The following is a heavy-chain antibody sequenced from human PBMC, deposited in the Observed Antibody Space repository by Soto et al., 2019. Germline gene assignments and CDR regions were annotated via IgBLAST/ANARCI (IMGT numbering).Heavy chain of an antibody. V-gene: IGHV3-48*01. D-gene: IGHD1-1*01. CDR3: ARDDLDDHYLDQ. J-gene: IGHJ4*02. CDR1: RFTFRAYS. CDR2: ISSSSTTI. Sequence: EVQLVESGGGLVQPGGSLSLSCVVSRFTFRAYSMNWVRQAPGKGLEWISYISSSSTTIYYADSVKGRFTISRDNAKNSLYLQMNSLRAEDTAVYYCARDDLDDHYLDQWGQGTLVTVSS.